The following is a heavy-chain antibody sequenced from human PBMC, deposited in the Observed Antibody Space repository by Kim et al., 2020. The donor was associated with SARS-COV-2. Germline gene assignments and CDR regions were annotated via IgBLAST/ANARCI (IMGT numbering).Heavy chain of an antibody. CDR3: ARDDYGSDPNNWFDP. Sequence: SETLSLTCTVSGGSISSGGYYWSWIRQHPGKGLEWIGYINYSGSTYYNPSLKRRVTISVDTSKNQFSLKLSSVTAADAAVCYCARDDYGSDPNNWFDPWGQGTLVTVSS. J-gene: IGHJ5*02. CDR1: GGSISSGGYY. V-gene: IGHV4-31*03. D-gene: IGHD3-10*01. CDR2: INYSGST.